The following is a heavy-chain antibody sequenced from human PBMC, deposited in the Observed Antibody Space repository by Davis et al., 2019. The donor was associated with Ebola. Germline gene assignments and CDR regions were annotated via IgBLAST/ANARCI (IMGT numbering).Heavy chain of an antibody. CDR1: RFTVSSNY. J-gene: IGHJ4*02. CDR2: IYSGGST. V-gene: IGHV3-53*05. CDR3: AREWLQNEPPYGFDY. Sequence: GESLKISCAASRFTVSSNYMNWVRQAPGKGLEWVSVIYSGGSTYYADSVKGRFTISRDNSKNTLYLQMNSLRAEDTAVYYCAREWLQNEPPYGFDYWGQGTLVTVSS. D-gene: IGHD5-24*01.